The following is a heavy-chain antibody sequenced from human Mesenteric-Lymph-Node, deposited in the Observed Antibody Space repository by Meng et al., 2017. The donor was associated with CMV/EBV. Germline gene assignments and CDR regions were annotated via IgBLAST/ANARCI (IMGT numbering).Heavy chain of an antibody. V-gene: IGHV3-30-3*02. J-gene: IGHJ4*02. CDR1: GFTFSSYA. Sequence: GESLKISCAASGFTFSSYAMHWVRQAPGKGLEWVAVISYDGSNKYYADSVKGRFTISRDNSKNTLYLQMNSLRAEDTAVYYCAKFRDYYDSSGYYSRGYFDYWGQGTLVTVSS. CDR3: AKFRDYYDSSGYYSRGYFDY. D-gene: IGHD3-22*01. CDR2: ISYDGSNK.